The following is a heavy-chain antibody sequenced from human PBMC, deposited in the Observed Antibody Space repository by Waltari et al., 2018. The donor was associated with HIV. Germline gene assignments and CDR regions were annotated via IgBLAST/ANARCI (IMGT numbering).Heavy chain of an antibody. Sequence: QVQLQESGPGLVKPSQTLSLTCTVSSGSITRGNYYWSWIRQPAGKGLEWIGRVNTSGSNNYNTSLKNRVTIAIDTSRNQFSLRLSSVAAADTAVYYCARALDYYESGSFPLWFFDVWGRGTLVTVSS. J-gene: IGHJ2*01. V-gene: IGHV4-61*02. CDR1: SGSITRGNYY. CDR3: ARALDYYESGSFPLWFFDV. CDR2: VNTSGSN. D-gene: IGHD3-10*01.